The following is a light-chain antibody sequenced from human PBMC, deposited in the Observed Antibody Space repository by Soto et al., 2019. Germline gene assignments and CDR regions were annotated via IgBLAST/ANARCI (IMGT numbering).Light chain of an antibody. CDR1: QSLLHSNGYNY. CDR2: LGS. J-gene: IGKJ1*01. CDR3: MQALQTPWT. V-gene: IGKV2-28*01. Sequence: DIVMTQSPLSLPVTPGEPASISCRSSQSLLHSNGYNYFDWYLQKPGQSPQLLIYLGSNRASGVPDRFSGSGSGTDFTLKISRVEAEDVGVYYCMQALQTPWTLGQGTKVEIK.